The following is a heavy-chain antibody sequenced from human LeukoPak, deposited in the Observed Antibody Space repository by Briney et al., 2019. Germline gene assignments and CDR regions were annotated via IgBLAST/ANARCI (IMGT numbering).Heavy chain of an antibody. D-gene: IGHD4-17*01. Sequence: GRSLRLSCAASGFTVSSNYMSWVRQAPGKGLEWVSVIYSGGSTYYADSVKGRFTISRDNSKNTLYLQMNSLRAEDTAVYYCARTTVTNLFDYWGQGTLVTVSS. J-gene: IGHJ4*02. CDR2: IYSGGST. V-gene: IGHV3-66*01. CDR1: GFTVSSNY. CDR3: ARTTVTNLFDY.